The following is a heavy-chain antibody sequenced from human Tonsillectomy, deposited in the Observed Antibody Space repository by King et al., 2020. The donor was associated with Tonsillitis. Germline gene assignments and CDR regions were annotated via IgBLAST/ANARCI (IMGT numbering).Heavy chain of an antibody. Sequence: VQLVESGGGLVKPGGSLRLSCAASGFTFSSYSMNWVRQAPGKGLEWVSSISSSSSYIYYADSVKGRFTISRDNAKNSLYLQMNSLRAEDTAVYYCARTGMSATWSDSFDLWGQGTMVTVSA. CDR2: ISSSSSYI. J-gene: IGHJ3*01. D-gene: IGHD1-26*01. CDR1: GFTFSSYS. CDR3: ARTGMSATWSDSFDL. V-gene: IGHV3-21*01.